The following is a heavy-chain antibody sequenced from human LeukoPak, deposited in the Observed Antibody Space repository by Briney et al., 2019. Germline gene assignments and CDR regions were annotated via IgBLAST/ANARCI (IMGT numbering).Heavy chain of an antibody. CDR3: ARVDVAAAGPHDY. Sequence: PSETLSLTCTVSGGSISSGYYYWSWIRQPPGKGLEWIGYIYYSGSTYYNPSLKSRVTISVDTSKNQFSLKLSSVTAADTAVYYCARVDVAAAGPHDYWGQGTLVTVSS. J-gene: IGHJ4*02. CDR1: GGSISSGYYY. D-gene: IGHD6-13*01. V-gene: IGHV4-30-4*01. CDR2: IYYSGST.